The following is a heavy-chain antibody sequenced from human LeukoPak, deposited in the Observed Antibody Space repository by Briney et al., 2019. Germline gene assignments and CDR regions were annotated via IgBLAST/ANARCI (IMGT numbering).Heavy chain of an antibody. J-gene: IGHJ2*01. V-gene: IGHV3-11*01. CDR1: GFTFSDYY. D-gene: IGHD3-9*01. CDR2: ISSSGSTI. CDR3: ARVGGEDILTGSDWYFDL. Sequence: GGSLRLSCAASGFTFSDYYMSWIRQAPGKGLEWVSYISSSGSTIYYADSVKGRFTISRDNAKNSLYLQMNSLRAEDTAVYYCARVGGEDILTGSDWYFDLWGRGTLVTVSS.